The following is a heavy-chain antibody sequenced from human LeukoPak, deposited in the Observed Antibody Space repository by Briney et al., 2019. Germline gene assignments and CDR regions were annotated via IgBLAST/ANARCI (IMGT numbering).Heavy chain of an antibody. Sequence: ASVKVSCKASGYTFTSYAMHWVRQAPGRGLVWMGWITPSGGTNYPQKFQGRVAITRDTSITTAYMDLSRLTSDDTAVYYCARDRYGDGFAHFDYWGQGPLVTASS. CDR1: GYTFTSYA. CDR3: ARDRYGDGFAHFDY. D-gene: IGHD5-24*01. J-gene: IGHJ4*02. CDR2: ITPSGGT. V-gene: IGHV1-2*02.